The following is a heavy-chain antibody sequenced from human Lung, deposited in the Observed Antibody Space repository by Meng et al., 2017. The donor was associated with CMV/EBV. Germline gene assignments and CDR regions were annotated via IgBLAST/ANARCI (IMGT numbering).Heavy chain of an antibody. CDR3: TRVNYYYGMDV. J-gene: IGHJ6*02. Sequence: GESXKISCAASGFSFSTYSMNWVRQAPGKGLEWLSYISSGSSTKYYADSVGGRFTVSRDNSKNLLYLQMNSLRVEDTAVYYCTRVNYYYGMDVWGQGTTVTVSS. V-gene: IGHV3-48*04. CDR2: ISSGSSTK. D-gene: IGHD3-22*01. CDR1: GFSFSTYS.